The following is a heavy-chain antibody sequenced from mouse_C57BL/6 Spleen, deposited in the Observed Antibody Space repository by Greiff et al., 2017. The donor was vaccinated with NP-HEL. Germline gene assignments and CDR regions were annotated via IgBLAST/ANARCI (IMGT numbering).Heavy chain of an antibody. CDR3: TPLDYAMDY. CDR2: IDPENGDT. CDR1: GFNIKADY. V-gene: IGHV14-4*01. J-gene: IGHJ4*01. Sequence: EVQLQQSGAELVRPGASVKLSCTASGFNIKADYMHWVKQRPEQGLAWIGWIDPENGDTEYASKFQGKATITADTSSNTAYLQLSSLTSEDTAVYYCTPLDYAMDYWGQGTSVTVSS.